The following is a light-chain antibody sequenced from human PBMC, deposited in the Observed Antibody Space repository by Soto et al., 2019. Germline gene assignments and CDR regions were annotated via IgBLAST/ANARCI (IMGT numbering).Light chain of an antibody. CDR1: SSNIGAGYD. Sequence: QSVLTQPPSVSGAPGQRVTISCTGSSSNIGAGYDVHWYQQLPGTAPKLLIYGNSNRPSGVPDRFSGSQSGTSASLAITGLQAEDEADYYSQSYDSSLSGWVFGGGTKLAVL. CDR3: QSYDSSLSGWV. CDR2: GNS. J-gene: IGLJ3*02. V-gene: IGLV1-40*01.